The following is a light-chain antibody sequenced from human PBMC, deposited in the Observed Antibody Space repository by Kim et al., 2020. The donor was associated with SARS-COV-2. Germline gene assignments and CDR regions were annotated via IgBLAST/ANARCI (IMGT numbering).Light chain of an antibody. V-gene: IGKV2-28*01. J-gene: IGKJ5*01. Sequence: DIVMTQSPLSLPVTPGEPASISCRSSQSLLHSNGYNYLDWYLQKPGQSPQLLIYLGSNRSSGVPDRFSVSGSGTDFTLKISRVEAENVGVYYCMQAIQTPITFGEETRLGIK. CDR2: LGS. CDR3: MQAIQTPIT. CDR1: QSLLHSNGYNY.